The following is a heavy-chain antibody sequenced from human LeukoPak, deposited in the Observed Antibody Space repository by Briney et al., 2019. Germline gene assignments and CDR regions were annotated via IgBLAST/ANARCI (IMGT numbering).Heavy chain of an antibody. D-gene: IGHD2-2*02. J-gene: IGHJ4*02. CDR1: GFTFSSYW. CDR2: INSDGSGT. V-gene: IGHV3-74*01. Sequence: GGSLRLSCAASGFTFSSYWMHWVRQAPGKGLVWVSRINSDGSGTSYADSVKGRFTISRDNAKNTLYLQMNSLRAEDTAVYYCARGAAAAIPDYWGQGTLVTVSS. CDR3: ARGAAAAIPDY.